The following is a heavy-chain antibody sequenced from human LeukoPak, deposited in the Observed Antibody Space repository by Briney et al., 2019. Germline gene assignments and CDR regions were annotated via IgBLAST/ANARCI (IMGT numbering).Heavy chain of an antibody. CDR3: ARDFSTADSGYDLS. D-gene: IGHD5-12*01. CDR2: IRYDASND. CDR1: GFTFSNYG. J-gene: IGHJ4*02. V-gene: IGHV3-30*02. Sequence: GGSLRLSCAASGFTFSNYGMHWVRQAPGKGLEWLAYIRYDASNDYYADSVKGRFTISRDNAKNSLYLQMNSLRAEDTAVYYCARDFSTADSGYDLSWGQGTLVTVSS.